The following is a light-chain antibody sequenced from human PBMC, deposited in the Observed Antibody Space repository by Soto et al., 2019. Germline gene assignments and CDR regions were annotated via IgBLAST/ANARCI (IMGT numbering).Light chain of an antibody. CDR2: DAS. CDR3: QKCKVAPFT. CDR1: QDISNY. J-gene: IGKJ4*01. V-gene: IGKV1-33*01. Sequence: DIQMTQSPSSLSASVGDRVTITCQASQDISNYLNWYQQKPGKAPKLLIYDASNFETGVPSRFSGSGSGTDFTFTISSLQPEDIATYYCQKCKVAPFTFGGGTKVEIK.